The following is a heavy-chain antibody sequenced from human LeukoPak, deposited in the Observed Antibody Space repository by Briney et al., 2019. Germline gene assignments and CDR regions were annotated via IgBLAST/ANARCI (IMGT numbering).Heavy chain of an antibody. V-gene: IGHV4-59*01. CDR1: GGSISSYY. CDR3: ARGVNSGYFDY. CDR2: IYYSGST. J-gene: IGHJ4*02. D-gene: IGHD1-26*01. Sequence: SETLSLTCTVSGGSISSYYWNWIRQPPGKGLEWIGYIYYSGSTNYNPSLKSRVTISVDTSKNQFSLKLTSVTAADTAVYYCARGVNSGYFDYCGQGTLVTVSS.